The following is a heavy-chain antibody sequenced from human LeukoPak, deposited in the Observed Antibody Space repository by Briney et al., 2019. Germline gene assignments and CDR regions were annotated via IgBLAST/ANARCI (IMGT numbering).Heavy chain of an antibody. V-gene: IGHV3-74*01. Sequence: GGSLRLSCAVSGFSLRSYWMHWVRQAPGKGLVWVSRISGDGSMTNYADSVKGRFTISRDNAKNTVYLQMNSLRAEDTAVYYCARYSSSSGGASHYFDYWGQGTLVTVSP. CDR2: ISGDGSMT. CDR3: ARYSSSSGGASHYFDY. CDR1: GFSLRSYW. J-gene: IGHJ4*02. D-gene: IGHD6-6*01.